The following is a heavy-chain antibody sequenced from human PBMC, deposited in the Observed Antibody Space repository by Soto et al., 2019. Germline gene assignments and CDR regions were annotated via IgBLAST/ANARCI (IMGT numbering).Heavy chain of an antibody. V-gene: IGHV4-30-2*06. Sequence: PSETLSLTCAISGASISTRVYTWTWIRQSPGKGLEWIGYIYPSGATNYKPSLKSRVTISLEPSRNRFSLTVNSATAADTAVYYCARAVFSSVVYIDFWGQGTTVTVYS. CDR2: IYPSGAT. D-gene: IGHD3-10*01. CDR1: GASISTRVYT. CDR3: ARAVFSSVVYIDF. J-gene: IGHJ6*03.